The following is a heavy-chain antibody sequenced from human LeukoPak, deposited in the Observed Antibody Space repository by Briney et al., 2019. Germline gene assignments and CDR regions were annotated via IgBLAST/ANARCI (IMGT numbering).Heavy chain of an antibody. Sequence: ASVKVSCKASGYIFNDHYIHWVRQAPGQGLEWMGWLNPSNDVTNYVQKFQGSVAMTRDTSISTAYMELTRLRPDGTAMYYCARGMVTTSGSFDYWGQGTLVTVSS. D-gene: IGHD4-17*01. CDR1: GYIFNDHY. CDR3: ARGMVTTSGSFDY. CDR2: LNPSNDVT. V-gene: IGHV1-2*04. J-gene: IGHJ4*02.